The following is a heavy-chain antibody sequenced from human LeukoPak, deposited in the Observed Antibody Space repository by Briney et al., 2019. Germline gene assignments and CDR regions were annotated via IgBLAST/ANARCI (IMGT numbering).Heavy chain of an antibody. V-gene: IGHV4-38-2*02. J-gene: IGHJ2*01. CDR2: MYHSGST. D-gene: IGHD4-17*01. CDR1: GYSISSGYY. CDR3: ARVVTTVTMGAVDWYFDL. Sequence: SETLSLTCTVSGYSISSGYYWGWIRQPPGKGLEWIGTMYHSGSTYYNPSLKSRVTISVDTSKNQFFLNLSSVTAADTAVYYCARVVTTVTMGAVDWYFDLWGRGTLVTVSS.